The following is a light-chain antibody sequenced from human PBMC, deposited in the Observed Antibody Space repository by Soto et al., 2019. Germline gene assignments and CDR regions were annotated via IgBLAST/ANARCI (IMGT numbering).Light chain of an antibody. J-gene: IGKJ5*01. Sequence: DIVMTQSPLSLPVTPGEPASISCRSSQSLLHSNGNIYLDWYLQRPGQSPQLLIYFGSNRASGVPDRFSGSGSGADFTLKSSRVEAEDVGVYYCMPALQTPIIFGEGTRLEIK. CDR3: MPALQTPII. V-gene: IGKV2-28*01. CDR2: FGS. CDR1: QSLLHSNGNIY.